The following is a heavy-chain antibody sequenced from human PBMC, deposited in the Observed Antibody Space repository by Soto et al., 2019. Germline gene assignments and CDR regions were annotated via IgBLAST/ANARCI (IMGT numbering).Heavy chain of an antibody. V-gene: IGHV3-7*01. CDR1: GFTFRSYW. CDR3: ARDRYSYYDFWSGSLPYYYYGMDV. CDR2: IKQDGSEK. J-gene: IGHJ6*02. Sequence: PGGSLRLSCAASGFTFRSYWMSWVRQAPGKGLEWVANIKQDGSEKYYVDSVKGRFTISRDNAKNSLYLHMNSLRAEDTAVYYCARDRYSYYDFWSGSLPYYYYGMDVWGQGTTVTVSS. D-gene: IGHD3-3*01.